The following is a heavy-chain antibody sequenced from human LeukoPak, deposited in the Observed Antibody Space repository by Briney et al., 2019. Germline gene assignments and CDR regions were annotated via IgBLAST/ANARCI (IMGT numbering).Heavy chain of an antibody. CDR3: ARKTGTLIDY. J-gene: IGHJ4*02. CDR2: INPSGGST. CDR1: GYTFISCY. D-gene: IGHD1-1*01. Sequence: ASVKVSCKASGYTFISCYMHWVRQAPGQGLEWMGIINPSGGSTSYAQKFQGRVTMTRDMSTSTVYMELSSLRSEDTAVYYCARKTGTLIDYWGQGTLVTVSS. V-gene: IGHV1-46*01.